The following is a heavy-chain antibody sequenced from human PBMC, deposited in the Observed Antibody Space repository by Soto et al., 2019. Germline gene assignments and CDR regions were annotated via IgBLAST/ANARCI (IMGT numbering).Heavy chain of an antibody. CDR3: AHATRGSYLNY. D-gene: IGHD1-26*01. CDR1: GDSVSSNSAA. V-gene: IGHV6-1*01. J-gene: IGHJ4*02. Sequence: SQTLSLTCAISGDSVSSNSAAWNWIRHSPSRGLEWLGRTYYRSKWFNDYAVSVKSRITINPDTSKNQFSLQLNSLTPEDTAVYYCAHATRGSYLNYWGQGTLVTVSS. CDR2: TYYRSKWFN.